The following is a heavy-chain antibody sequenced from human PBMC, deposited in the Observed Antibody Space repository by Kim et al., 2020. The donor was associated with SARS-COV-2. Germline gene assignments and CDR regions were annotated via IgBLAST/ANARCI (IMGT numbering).Heavy chain of an antibody. V-gene: IGHV3-48*02. CDR3: ARLSLPARPLDV. CDR2: ISTSSGTI. D-gene: IGHD6-6*01. CDR1: GFTFTSYG. Sequence: GGSLRLSCAASGFTFTSYGLSWVRQAPGKGLEWVSYISTSSGTIYYADSVKGRFTISRDNAKNSLFLQMNSLRDEDTAVYYCARLSLPARPLDVWGQGTTGTVS. J-gene: IGHJ6*02.